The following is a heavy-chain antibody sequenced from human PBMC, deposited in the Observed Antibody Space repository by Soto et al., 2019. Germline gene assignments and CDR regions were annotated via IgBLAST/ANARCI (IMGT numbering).Heavy chain of an antibody. CDR3: AKGSEFSNSYTLDFDF. V-gene: IGHV3-23*01. CDR2: ISGNGGST. J-gene: IGHJ4*02. Sequence: LRLSCAASGFTFSSYAMSWVRQAPGRGLEWVSIISGNGGSTYYAASVKGRFTISRDNTKNTLYLQMDSLTAEDTAVYYCAKGSEFSNSYTLDFDFWGQGALVTVSS. CDR1: GFTFSSYA. D-gene: IGHD6-6*01.